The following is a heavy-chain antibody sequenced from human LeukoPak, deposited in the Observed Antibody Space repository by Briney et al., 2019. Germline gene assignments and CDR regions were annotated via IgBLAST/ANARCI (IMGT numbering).Heavy chain of an antibody. J-gene: IGHJ6*02. Sequence: GGSLRLSCAASGFTVSSNYMSWVRQAPGKGLEWVSVIYSGGSTYYADSVKGRFTISRDNSKNTLYLQMNSLRAEDTAVYYCAIDSGSYSYYYYYGMDVWGQGTTVTVSS. V-gene: IGHV3-66*01. CDR3: AIDSGSYSYYYYYGMDV. CDR1: GFTVSSNY. D-gene: IGHD1-26*01. CDR2: IYSGGST.